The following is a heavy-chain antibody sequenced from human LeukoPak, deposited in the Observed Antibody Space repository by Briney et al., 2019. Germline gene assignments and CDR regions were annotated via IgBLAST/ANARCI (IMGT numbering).Heavy chain of an antibody. J-gene: IGHJ4*02. CDR2: IYHSGST. CDR3: PCAMGARPTSPWRY. CDR1: GYSVISADS. D-gene: IGHD1-26*01. Sequence: SETLSLTRSVSGYSVISADSGSWIRQPPGKGLEWIGSIYHSGSTYYNPSLKSRVTISVDTSKNQFSLTLTYVTAADADVYLLPCAMGARPTSPWRYWSQGTLVTVSS. V-gene: IGHV4-38-2*01.